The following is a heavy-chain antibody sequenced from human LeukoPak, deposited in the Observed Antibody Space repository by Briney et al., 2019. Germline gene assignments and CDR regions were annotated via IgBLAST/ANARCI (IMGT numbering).Heavy chain of an antibody. CDR2: ISYDGSNK. Sequence: GGSLRLSCAASGFTFSSYAMHWVRQAPGKGLEWVAVISYDGSNKYYADSVKGRFTISRDNSKNTLYLQMNSLRAEDTAVYYCARDLGYSYGYLGSYYGMDVWGQGTTVTVSS. CDR3: ARDLGYSYGYLGSYYGMDV. CDR1: GFTFSSYA. D-gene: IGHD5-18*01. J-gene: IGHJ6*02. V-gene: IGHV3-30-3*01.